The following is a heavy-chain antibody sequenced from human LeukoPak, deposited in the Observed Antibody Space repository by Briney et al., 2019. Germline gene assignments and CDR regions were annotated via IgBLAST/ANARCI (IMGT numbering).Heavy chain of an antibody. J-gene: IGHJ4*02. Sequence: PGGSLRLSCAASGFTFSSYGMHWVRQAPGKGLEWVAVIWYDGSNEYYADSVKGRFTISRDNSKNTLYLQMNSLRAEDTAVYYCARRRIAAAGPNDYWGRGTLVTVSS. CDR1: GFTFSSYG. CDR3: ARRRIAAAGPNDY. D-gene: IGHD6-13*01. V-gene: IGHV3-33*01. CDR2: IWYDGSNE.